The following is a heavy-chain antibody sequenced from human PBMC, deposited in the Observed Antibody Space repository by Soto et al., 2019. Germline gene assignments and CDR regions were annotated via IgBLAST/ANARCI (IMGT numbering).Heavy chain of an antibody. D-gene: IGHD1-1*01. Sequence: WVRQAPGQGLEWMGWTYYKSKWYYTYAASVKSRITVSPDTSKNQFSLQLTSVTPEDTAVYYCARGSWDDVSGHYYMDVWDKGTTVTVSS. CDR3: ARGSWDDVSGHYYMDV. V-gene: IGHV6-1*01. CDR2: TYYKSKWYY. J-gene: IGHJ6*03.